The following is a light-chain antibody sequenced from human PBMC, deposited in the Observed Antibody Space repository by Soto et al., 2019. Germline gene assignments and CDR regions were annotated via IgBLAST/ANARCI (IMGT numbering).Light chain of an antibody. CDR2: GAS. Sequence: EIVLTHSPGTLSLSPGERATLSCRASQSVSNNYLAWYQQKPGQAPRLLIYGASSRATGIPDRFSGSGSGTDFTLTISRLEPEDFAVYYCQQYGSSLITFGQGTRLEIK. CDR3: QQYGSSLIT. CDR1: QSVSNNY. J-gene: IGKJ5*01. V-gene: IGKV3-20*01.